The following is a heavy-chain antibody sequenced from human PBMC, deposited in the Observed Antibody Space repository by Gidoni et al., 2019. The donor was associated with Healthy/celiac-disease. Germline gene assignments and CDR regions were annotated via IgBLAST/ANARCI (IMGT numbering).Heavy chain of an antibody. J-gene: IGHJ2*01. CDR1: GVPFSSYA. Sequence: QVQLVQSGAEVKKPGSSVKVSCKASGVPFSSYAISWVRQAPGQGLEWMGGIIPIFGTANYAQKFQGRVTITADESTSTAYMELSSLRSEDTAVYYCARDSPRYCSGGSCGFDLWGRGTLVTVSS. D-gene: IGHD2-15*01. CDR3: ARDSPRYCSGGSCGFDL. V-gene: IGHV1-69*01. CDR2: IIPIFGTA.